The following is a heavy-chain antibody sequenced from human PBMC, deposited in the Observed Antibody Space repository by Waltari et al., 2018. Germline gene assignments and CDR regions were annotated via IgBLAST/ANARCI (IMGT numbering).Heavy chain of an antibody. V-gene: IGHV4-34*01. Sequence: QVQLQQWGAGLLKPSETLSLTCAVYGGSFSGNYWSWIRQPPYKGLEWIGEINHSGNANYNPSLKSRVTISVDTSKNQFSLKLDSVTAADTAVYYCAARGDIIVVPAALDYWGQGTLVTVSS. CDR2: INHSGNA. D-gene: IGHD2-2*01. J-gene: IGHJ4*02. CDR3: AARGDIIVVPAALDY. CDR1: GGSFSGNY.